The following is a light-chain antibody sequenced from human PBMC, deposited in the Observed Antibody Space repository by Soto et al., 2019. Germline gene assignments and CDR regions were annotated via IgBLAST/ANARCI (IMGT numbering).Light chain of an antibody. CDR2: GAS. CDR1: QSVTSNY. Sequence: EIVLTQSPGTLSLSPGERATLSCRASQSVTSNYIAWYQQKPGQAPRLLIFGASIRDTGIPDRFSGRGSGTVFTLTISRLEPEDFAVYYCQQYGSSPGTFGPGTKV. V-gene: IGKV3-20*01. J-gene: IGKJ1*01. CDR3: QQYGSSPGT.